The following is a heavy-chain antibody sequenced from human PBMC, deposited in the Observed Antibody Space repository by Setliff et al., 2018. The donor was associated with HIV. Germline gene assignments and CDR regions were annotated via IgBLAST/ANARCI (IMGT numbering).Heavy chain of an antibody. Sequence: RASVKVSCKASGYTFTSYGISRVRQAPGQGLEWMGWISAYNGGTNYAQKFQGRVTMTRDTSISTAYMELSRLRFDDTAMYYCVRGVQSPPHYSYYYMDVWGEGTMVTVSS. V-gene: IGHV1-18*01. J-gene: IGHJ6*03. CDR3: VRGVQSPPHYSYYYMDV. D-gene: IGHD3-3*01. CDR1: GYTFTSYG. CDR2: ISAYNGGT.